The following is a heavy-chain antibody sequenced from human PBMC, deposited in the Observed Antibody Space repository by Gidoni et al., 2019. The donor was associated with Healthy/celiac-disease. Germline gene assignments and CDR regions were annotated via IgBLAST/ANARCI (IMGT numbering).Heavy chain of an antibody. V-gene: IGHV3-49*05. Sequence: EVQLVESGGGLVKPGRSLRLSCTAPGFTFGDYALSWFRQAQGKGLEWVGFIRSKAYGGTTEYAASVKGRFTISIDDSKSIAYLQMNSLKTEDTAVYYCTRDLYSYDILTGYTDDAFDIWGQGTMVTVSS. CDR2: IRSKAYGGTT. CDR1: GFTFGDYA. J-gene: IGHJ3*02. CDR3: TRDLYSYDILTGYTDDAFDI. D-gene: IGHD3-9*01.